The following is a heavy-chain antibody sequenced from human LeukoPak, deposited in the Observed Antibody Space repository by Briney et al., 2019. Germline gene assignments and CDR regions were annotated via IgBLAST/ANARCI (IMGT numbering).Heavy chain of an antibody. Sequence: SETLSLTCTVSGRSISSSSYYWGWIRQPPGKGLEWIGSIYYSGSTYYNPSLKSRVTISVDTSKNQFSLKLSSATAADTAVYYCARGRYYFDYWGQGTLVTVSS. CDR1: GRSISSSSYY. J-gene: IGHJ4*02. CDR2: IYYSGST. CDR3: ARGRYYFDY. V-gene: IGHV4-39*07.